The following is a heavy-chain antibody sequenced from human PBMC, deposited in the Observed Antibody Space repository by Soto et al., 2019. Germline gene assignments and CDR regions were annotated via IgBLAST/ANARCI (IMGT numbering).Heavy chain of an antibody. Sequence: QVQLVQSGAEVKKPVSSVTVSCKASGGTYSSYAISWVRQAPGQGLEWMGGIIPIFGTANYAQKFQGRVTITADESTSTDYMQLSSLRSEDTAVYYCASVPLIECRLLWVPYYYGSDVWGQGTTVNVSS. J-gene: IGHJ6*02. V-gene: IGHV1-69*01. CDR3: ASVPLIECRLLWVPYYYGSDV. D-gene: IGHD2-2*01. CDR2: IIPIFGTA. CDR1: GGTYSSYA.